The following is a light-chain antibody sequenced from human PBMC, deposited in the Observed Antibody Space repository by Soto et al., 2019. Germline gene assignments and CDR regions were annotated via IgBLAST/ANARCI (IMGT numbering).Light chain of an antibody. V-gene: IGKV3-20*01. CDR1: QSVSNNY. CDR3: QQYGSSGT. CDR2: GAS. J-gene: IGKJ1*01. Sequence: EIVLTQSPGTLSLSPGERATLSCRASQSVSNNYLAWYKQKPGQAPRLLIYGASNRATGIPDRLSGSASGTDFTLTISRMEPEDFAVYYCQQYGSSGTFGQGTKVDI.